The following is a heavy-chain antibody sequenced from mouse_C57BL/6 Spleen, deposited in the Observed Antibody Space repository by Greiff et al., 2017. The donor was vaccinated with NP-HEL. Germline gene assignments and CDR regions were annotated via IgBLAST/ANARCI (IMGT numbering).Heavy chain of an antibody. D-gene: IGHD2-1*01. CDR2: ISSGSSAI. CDR1: GFTFSDYG. V-gene: IGHV5-17*01. CDR3: ARGVIYGNYEGYYAMDY. Sequence: EVQLQQSGGGLVKPGGSLKLSCAASGFTFSDYGMYWVRQAPERGLEWVAYISSGSSAIYYADAVKGRFTISRYNAKNTLFLQMTSRRSEDTAMYYCARGVIYGNYEGYYAMDYWGQGTAGTVSS. J-gene: IGHJ4*01.